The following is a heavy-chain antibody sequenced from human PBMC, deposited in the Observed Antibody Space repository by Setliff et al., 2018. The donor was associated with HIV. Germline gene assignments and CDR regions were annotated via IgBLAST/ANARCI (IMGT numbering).Heavy chain of an antibody. V-gene: IGHV4-34*01. D-gene: IGHD4-17*01. CDR3: ARYDYGDFDY. J-gene: IGHJ4*02. Sequence: PSETLSLTCAVFGGSFSGCYWSWIRQPPGKGLEWIGEINHSGSTDYNPSLKSRVTISVDTSKNQFSLNLSSVTAADTAVYYCARYDYGDFDYWGQGTPVTVS. CDR2: INHSGST. CDR1: GGSFSGCY.